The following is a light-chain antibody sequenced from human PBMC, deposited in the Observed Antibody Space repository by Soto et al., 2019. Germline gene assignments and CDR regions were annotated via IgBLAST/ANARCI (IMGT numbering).Light chain of an antibody. J-gene: IGKJ2*02. CDR3: QQYNNWPPCT. Sequence: EIVLTQSPATLSMSPGERATLSCRAGQSVSSKLAWYQQKPGQAPRLLIFGASTRATGVPARFSGSGSGTEFTLTISSLQSEDFTVYFCQQYNNWPPCTFGQGTKLEIK. CDR2: GAS. CDR1: QSVSSK. V-gene: IGKV3-15*01.